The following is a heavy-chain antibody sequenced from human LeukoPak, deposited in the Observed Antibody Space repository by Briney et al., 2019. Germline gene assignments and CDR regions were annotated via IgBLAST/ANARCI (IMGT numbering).Heavy chain of an antibody. Sequence: SETLSLTCTVSGGSVSSGSYYWSWIRQPPGKGLEWIGYIYYSGSTNYNPSLKSRVTISVDTSKNQFSLKLSSVTAADTAVYYCAGDRSDSSSSYFDYWGQGTLVTVSS. D-gene: IGHD6-6*01. J-gene: IGHJ4*02. V-gene: IGHV4-61*01. CDR2: IYYSGST. CDR1: GGSVSSGSYY. CDR3: AGDRSDSSSSYFDY.